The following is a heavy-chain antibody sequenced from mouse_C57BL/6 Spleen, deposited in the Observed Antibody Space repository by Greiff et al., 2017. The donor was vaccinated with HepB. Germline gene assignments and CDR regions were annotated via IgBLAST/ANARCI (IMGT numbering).Heavy chain of an antibody. CDR2: INPNNGGT. Sequence: EVQLQQSGPELVKPGASVKMSCKASGYTFTDYNMHWVKQSHGKSLEWIGYINPNNGGTSYNQKFKGKATLTVNKSSSTAYMELRSLTSEDSAVYYCARESNWVLYAMDYWGQGTSVTVSS. J-gene: IGHJ4*01. D-gene: IGHD4-1*01. CDR3: ARESNWVLYAMDY. V-gene: IGHV1-22*01. CDR1: GYTFTDYN.